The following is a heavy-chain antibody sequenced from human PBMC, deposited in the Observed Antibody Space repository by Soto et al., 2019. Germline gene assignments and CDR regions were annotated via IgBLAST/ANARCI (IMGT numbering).Heavy chain of an antibody. V-gene: IGHV1-18*01. Sequence: ASVKVSCKASGYTFTSYGISWVRQAPGQGLEWMGWISAYNGNTNYAQKLQGRVTMTTDTSTRTAYMELRSLRSDDTAVYYCARRGEYYGSGSYYKRYYYMDVWGKGTTVTVSS. CDR3: ARRGEYYGSGSYYKRYYYMDV. CDR2: ISAYNGNT. CDR1: GYTFTSYG. D-gene: IGHD3-10*01. J-gene: IGHJ6*03.